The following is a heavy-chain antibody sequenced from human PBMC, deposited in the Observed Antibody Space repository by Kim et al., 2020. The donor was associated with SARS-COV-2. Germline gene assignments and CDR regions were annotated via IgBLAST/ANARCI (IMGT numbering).Heavy chain of an antibody. J-gene: IGHJ6*02. D-gene: IGHD3-10*01. CDR3: ARDFSIWFGEYLDYYYGMDV. CDR2: ISAYNGNT. V-gene: IGHV1-18*01. Sequence: ASVKVSCKASGYTFTSYGISWVRQAPGQGLEWMGWISAYNGNTNYAQKLQGRVTMTTDTSTSTAYMELRSLRSDDTAVYYCARDFSIWFGEYLDYYYGMDVWGQGTTVTVSS. CDR1: GYTFTSYG.